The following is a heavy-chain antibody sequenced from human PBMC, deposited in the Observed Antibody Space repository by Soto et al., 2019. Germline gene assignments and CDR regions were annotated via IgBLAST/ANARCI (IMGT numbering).Heavy chain of an antibody. Sequence: ASVKVSWKASGYTFTSYAMHWVRQAPGQRLEWMGWINAGNGNTKYSQKFQGRVTITRDTSASTAYMELSSLRSEDTAVYYCARPSRRFGVVREAFAYWGQGTLVTVSS. J-gene: IGHJ4*02. CDR2: INAGNGNT. D-gene: IGHD3-3*01. V-gene: IGHV1-3*01. CDR3: ARPSRRFGVVREAFAY. CDR1: GYTFTSYA.